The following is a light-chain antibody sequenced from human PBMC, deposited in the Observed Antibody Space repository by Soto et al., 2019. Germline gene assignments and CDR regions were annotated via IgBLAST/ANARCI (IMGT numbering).Light chain of an antibody. Sequence: EIVLTQSPATLSLSPGERATLSCRASQSVSSYLAWYQQKPGQAPRLLIYDASNRATGIPARFSGSGSGTDFTLTSSSLEPEDFAVYYCQQRSNCCTFGQGTRLEIK. CDR2: DAS. J-gene: IGKJ5*01. V-gene: IGKV3-11*01. CDR3: QQRSNCCT. CDR1: QSVSSY.